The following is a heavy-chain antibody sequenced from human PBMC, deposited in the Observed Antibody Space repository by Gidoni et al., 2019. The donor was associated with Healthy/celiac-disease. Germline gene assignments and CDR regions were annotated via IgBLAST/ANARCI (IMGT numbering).Heavy chain of an antibody. CDR3: ASCRLNVRFLDCSDAFDI. D-gene: IGHD3-3*01. Sequence: EVQLVESGGGWVQPGGSRRLHGAASGITLSSDAMHWVRQAAGKGLEYVSAICSNGGSTYYAYSVKGIFTISRDNSNNSLYLQLRSLSAEDMAVYYCASCRLNVRFLDCSDAFDIWGQGTMVTVSS. J-gene: IGHJ3*02. CDR1: GITLSSDA. V-gene: IGHV3-64*01. CDR2: ICSNGGST.